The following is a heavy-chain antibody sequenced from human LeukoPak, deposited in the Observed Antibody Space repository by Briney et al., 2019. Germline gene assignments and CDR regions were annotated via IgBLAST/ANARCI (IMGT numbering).Heavy chain of an antibody. D-gene: IGHD1-26*01. J-gene: IGHJ4*02. V-gene: IGHV3-9*03. CDR1: GFTFDDYA. CDR2: ISWNSGSI. CDR3: AKDMSAGATGYFDY. Sequence: GGSLRLSCAASGFTFDDYAMHWVRQAPGKGLEWVSGISWNSGSIAYADSVKGRFTISRDNAKNSLYLQMNSLRAEDMALYYCAKDMSAGATGYFDYWGQGTLVTVSS.